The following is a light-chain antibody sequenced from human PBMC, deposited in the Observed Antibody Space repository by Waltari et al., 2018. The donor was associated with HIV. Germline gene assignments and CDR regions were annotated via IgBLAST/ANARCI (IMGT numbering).Light chain of an antibody. CDR3: QQYNNWPALT. J-gene: IGKJ4*01. V-gene: IGKV3-15*01. Sequence: EIVMTQSPATLSVSPGERATLSCRASQIVSSNLAWYQQKPGQAPRLLIYGASTRATGIPARFSGSGSGTEFTLTISSLQSEDFAFYYCQQYNNWPALTFGGGTKVEIK. CDR1: QIVSSN. CDR2: GAS.